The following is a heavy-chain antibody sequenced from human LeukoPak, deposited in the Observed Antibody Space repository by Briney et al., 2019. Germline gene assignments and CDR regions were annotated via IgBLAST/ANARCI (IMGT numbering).Heavy chain of an antibody. D-gene: IGHD6-19*01. CDR3: ARGSSSGWSRGDY. CDR1: GFTFSSYS. CDR2: ISSSSSYI. V-gene: IGHV3-21*01. J-gene: IGHJ4*02. Sequence: GGSLRLSXAASGFTFSSYSMNWVRQAPGKGLEWVSSISSSSSYIYYADSVKGRFTISRDNAKNSLYLQMNSLRAEDTAVYYCARGSSSGWSRGDYWGQGTLVTVSS.